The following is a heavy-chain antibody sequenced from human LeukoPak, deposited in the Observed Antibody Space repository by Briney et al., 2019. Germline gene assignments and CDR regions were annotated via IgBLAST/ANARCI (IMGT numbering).Heavy chain of an antibody. CDR2: IIPIFGTA. D-gene: IGHD3-22*01. CDR1: GGTFSSYA. Sequence: GSSVKVSCKASGGTFSSYAISWVRQAPGQGLEWMGGIIPIFGTANYAQKFQGRVTITTDESTSTAYMELSSLRSEDTAVYYCARVATMIVVFDAFDIWGQGTMVTVSS. CDR3: ARVATMIVVFDAFDI. J-gene: IGHJ3*02. V-gene: IGHV1-69*05.